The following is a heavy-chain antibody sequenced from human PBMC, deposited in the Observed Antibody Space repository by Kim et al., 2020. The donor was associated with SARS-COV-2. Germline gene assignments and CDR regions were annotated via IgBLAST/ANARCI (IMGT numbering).Heavy chain of an antibody. Sequence: GGSLRLSCAASGFTFSSYRMNWVRQAPGKGLEWVSSISSSGSNIYYADSVKGRFTISRDNTKTSLYLQINRLTAEATAVYYWARGGQFSGWLFVCYDYY. V-gene: IGHV3-21*01. J-gene: IGHJ6*03. CDR3: ARGGQFSGWLFVCYDYY. CDR1: GFTFSSYR. D-gene: IGHD3-3*01. CDR2: ISSSGSNI.